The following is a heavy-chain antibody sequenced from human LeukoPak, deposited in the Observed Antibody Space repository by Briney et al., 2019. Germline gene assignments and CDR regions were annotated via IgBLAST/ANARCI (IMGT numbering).Heavy chain of an antibody. CDR3: ARGGSGWYNWEDY. CDR1: GYTFTSYA. V-gene: IGHV7-4-1*02. Sequence: AASVKVSRKASGYTFTSYAMNWVRQAPGQGLEWMGWINTNTGNPTYAQGFTGRFVFSLDTSVSTAYLQISSLKAEDTAVYYCARGGSGWYNWEDYWGQGTLVTVSS. J-gene: IGHJ4*02. CDR2: INTNTGNP. D-gene: IGHD6-19*01.